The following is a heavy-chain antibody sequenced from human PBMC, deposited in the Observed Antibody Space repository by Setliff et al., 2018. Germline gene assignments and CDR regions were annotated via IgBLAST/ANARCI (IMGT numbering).Heavy chain of an antibody. D-gene: IGHD3-10*01. CDR2: VTIYNGNT. J-gene: IGHJ4*02. V-gene: IGHV1-18*01. CDR1: GYTFNNYG. CDR3: ARVESMVRGKNILRHFDY. Sequence: VASVKVSCKASGYTFNNYGVAWVRQAPGQGLDWMGWVTIYNGNTKYARNLQGRLTLSTDRSTNTVYMELGSLTTDDTAIYYCARVESMVRGKNILRHFDYWGQGTQVTVSS.